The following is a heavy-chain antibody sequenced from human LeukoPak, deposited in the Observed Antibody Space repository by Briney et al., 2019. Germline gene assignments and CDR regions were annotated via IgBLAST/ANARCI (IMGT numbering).Heavy chain of an antibody. CDR3: ARATYYYDSSGYSALFDY. D-gene: IGHD3-22*01. J-gene: IGHJ4*02. CDR1: GGSISSGGYY. V-gene: IGHV4-31*03. CDR2: IYYSGST. Sequence: SQTLSLTCTVSGGSISSGGYYWSWIRQHPGKGLEWIGYIYYSGSTYYNPSLKSRVTISVDTSKNQFSLKLSSVTAADTAVYYCARATYYYDSSGYSALFDYWGQGTLVTVSS.